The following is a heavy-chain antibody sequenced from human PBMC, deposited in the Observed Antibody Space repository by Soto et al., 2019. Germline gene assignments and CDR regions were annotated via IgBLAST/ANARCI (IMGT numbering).Heavy chain of an antibody. V-gene: IGHV3-53*01. D-gene: IGHD5-18*01. CDR1: GFSVSGSS. CDR2: MHRGGST. Sequence: GRSLRLSCVVSGFSVSGSSIFWVRQATGKGLEWVSLMHRGGSTDNADSVKGRFTTSREKSKNTLYLHMNGLRVEDTAVYYCARVNTTLVDHFDCWGQGTLVTVSS. CDR3: ARVNTTLVDHFDC. J-gene: IGHJ4*02.